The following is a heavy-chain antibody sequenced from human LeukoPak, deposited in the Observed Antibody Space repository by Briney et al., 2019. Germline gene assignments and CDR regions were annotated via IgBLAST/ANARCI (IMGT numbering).Heavy chain of an antibody. Sequence: GRSLRLSCAASGFTFSRYGMHWVRQAPGKGLEWVAVISYDGSKKDYADSVKGRFTISRDNSKNTLYLQMNSLRDEDTAVYYCAKDQFMEWLFYFDYWGQGTLVTVSS. CDR1: GFTFSRYG. J-gene: IGHJ4*02. CDR2: ISYDGSKK. V-gene: IGHV3-30*18. D-gene: IGHD3-3*01. CDR3: AKDQFMEWLFYFDY.